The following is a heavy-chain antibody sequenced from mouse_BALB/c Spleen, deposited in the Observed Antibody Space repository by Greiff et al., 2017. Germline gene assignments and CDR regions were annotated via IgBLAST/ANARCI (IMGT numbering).Heavy chain of an antibody. V-gene: IGHV5-17*02. CDR1: GFTFSSFG. J-gene: IGHJ1*01. CDR3: ARAPKGYFDV. Sequence: EVQGVESGGGLVQPGGSRKLSCAASGFTFSSFGMHWVRQAPEKGLEWVAYISSGSSTIYYADTVKGRFTISRDNPKNTLFLQMTSLRSEDTAMYYCARAPKGYFDVWGAGTTVTVSS. CDR2: ISSGSSTI.